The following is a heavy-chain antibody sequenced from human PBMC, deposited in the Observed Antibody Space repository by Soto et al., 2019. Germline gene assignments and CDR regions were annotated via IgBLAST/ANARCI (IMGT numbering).Heavy chain of an antibody. CDR3: ARLVPAAMGNWFDP. V-gene: IGHV4-59*08. CDR2: IYYSGST. CDR1: GGSISSYY. Sequence: SETLSLTCTVSGGSISSYYWSWIRQPPGKGLEWIGYIYYSGSTYYNPSLKSRVTISVDTSKNQFSLKLSSVTAADTAVYYCARLVPAAMGNWFDPWGQGTLVTVSS. J-gene: IGHJ5*02. D-gene: IGHD2-2*01.